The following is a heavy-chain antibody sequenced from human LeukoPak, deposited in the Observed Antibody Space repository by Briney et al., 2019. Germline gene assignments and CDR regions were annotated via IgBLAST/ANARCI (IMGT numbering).Heavy chain of an antibody. CDR1: GYTLTELA. Sequence: ASVKVSCKVSGYTLTELAMHWVRQAPGKGLEWMGGFDPEDGETIYAQKFQGRVTMTEDTSTDTAYMELSSLRSEDTAVYYCATDFPLAAGITYAEYFQHWGQGTLVTVSS. D-gene: IGHD6-13*01. J-gene: IGHJ1*01. V-gene: IGHV1-24*01. CDR3: ATDFPLAAGITYAEYFQH. CDR2: FDPEDGET.